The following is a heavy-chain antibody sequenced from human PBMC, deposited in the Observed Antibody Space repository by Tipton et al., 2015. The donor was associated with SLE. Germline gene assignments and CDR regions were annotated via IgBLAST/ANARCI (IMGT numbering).Heavy chain of an antibody. CDR3: PIYYHDSTGLHWFDP. CDR1: GGSIRSDDYY. Sequence: TLSLTCTVSGGSIRSDDYYWTWIRQHPGRGLEWIGSIFYSGSPYYNPSLKSRVTISLDMSKNQFSLRLSSVTAADTAVYYCPIYYHDSTGLHWFDPWGQGTLVTVSS. D-gene: IGHD3-22*01. J-gene: IGHJ5*02. CDR2: IFYSGSP. V-gene: IGHV4-31*03.